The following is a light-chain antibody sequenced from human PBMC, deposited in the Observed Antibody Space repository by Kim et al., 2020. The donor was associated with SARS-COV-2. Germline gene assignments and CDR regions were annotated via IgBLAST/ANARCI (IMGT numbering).Light chain of an antibody. J-gene: IGKJ4*01. CDR1: QNIDTY. CDR2: DAS. V-gene: IGKV3-11*01. CDR3: QQRNSWPPAVT. Sequence: SPGDRATLSCRASQNIDTYLAWYQQRPGQAPRLLVDDASNRATGVPDRFSGSGSGTDFTLTISSLEPEDFSIYYCQQRNSWPPAVTFGGGTKLEI.